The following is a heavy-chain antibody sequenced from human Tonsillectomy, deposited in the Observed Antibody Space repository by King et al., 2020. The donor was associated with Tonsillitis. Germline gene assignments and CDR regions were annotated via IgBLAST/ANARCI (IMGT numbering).Heavy chain of an antibody. CDR3: AKDIGSSWGNDDAFDI. CDR2: ISWNSDSI. D-gene: IGHD6-13*01. Sequence: QLVQSGGGLVQPGRSLRLSCAASGFIFDDYAMHWVRQTPGKGLEWVSGISWNSDSIGYADSVKGRFTISRDNAKNSLYLQMKSLRAEDTALYYCAKDIGSSWGNDDAFDIWGQGTMVTVSS. V-gene: IGHV3-9*01. CDR1: GFIFDDYA. J-gene: IGHJ3*02.